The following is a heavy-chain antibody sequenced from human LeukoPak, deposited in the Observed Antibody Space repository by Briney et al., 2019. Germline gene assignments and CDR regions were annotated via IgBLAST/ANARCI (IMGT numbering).Heavy chain of an antibody. CDR2: INWNGGST. Sequence: GGSLRLSCAASGFTFDDYGMGWVRQAPGKGLEWVSGINWNGGSTGYADSVKGRFNISRDNAKNSLYLQMNSLRAEDTALYYCARARYSGYDQDYWGQGTLVTVSS. D-gene: IGHD5-12*01. CDR1: GFTFDDYG. J-gene: IGHJ4*02. V-gene: IGHV3-20*04. CDR3: ARARYSGYDQDY.